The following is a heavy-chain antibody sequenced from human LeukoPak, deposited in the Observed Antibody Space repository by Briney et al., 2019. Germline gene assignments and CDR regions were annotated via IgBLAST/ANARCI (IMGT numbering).Heavy chain of an antibody. V-gene: IGHV3-30*18. CDR3: AKDVRALNNYGSGSSGFY. D-gene: IGHD3-10*01. J-gene: IGHJ4*02. CDR1: GFTFSSYG. CDR2: ISYDGSNK. Sequence: GGSLRLSCAASGFTFSSYGMHWVRQAPGKGLEWVAVISYDGSNKYYADPVKGRFTISRDNSKNTLYLQMNSLRVEDTAVYYCAKDVRALNNYGSGSSGFYWGQGTLVAVSS.